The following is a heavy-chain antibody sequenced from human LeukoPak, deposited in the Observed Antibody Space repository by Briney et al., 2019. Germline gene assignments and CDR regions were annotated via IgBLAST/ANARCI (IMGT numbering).Heavy chain of an antibody. CDR1: GLSFNSCG. J-gene: IGHJ6*02. V-gene: IGHV3-30*18. CDR3: AKDNYDTGGYSPYYYYYGMDV. CDR2: ISSDGSNK. D-gene: IGHD3-22*01. Sequence: GGSLRLSCAASGLSFNSCGMHWVRQAPGKGLEWVAVISSDGSNKYYADSVKGRFTISRDNSKNTLYLQMNSLRAEDTAVYYCAKDNYDTGGYSPYYYYYGMDVWGQGTTLTVSS.